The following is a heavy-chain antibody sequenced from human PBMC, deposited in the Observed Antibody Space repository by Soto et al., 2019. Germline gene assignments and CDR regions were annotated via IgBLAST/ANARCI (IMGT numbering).Heavy chain of an antibody. Sequence: GGSLRLSCAASGFTFSDHYMDWVRQAPGNGLEWVGRIRSKANSYTTEYAASVRGRFTISRDDSKNSLYLQMNSLKIEDTAVYYCSNAYSGGYHYLDNWDRETRVTVSS. V-gene: IGHV3-72*01. CDR2: IRSKANSYTT. J-gene: IGHJ4*02. CDR3: SNAYSGGYHYLDN. CDR1: GFTFSDHY. D-gene: IGHD1-26*01.